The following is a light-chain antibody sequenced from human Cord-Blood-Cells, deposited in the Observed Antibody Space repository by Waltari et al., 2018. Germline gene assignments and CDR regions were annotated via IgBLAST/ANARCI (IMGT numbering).Light chain of an antibody. J-gene: IGKJ1*01. CDR1: QSVSSY. CDR3: QQRSNWPWT. CDR2: DAS. V-gene: IGKV3-11*01. Sequence: EIVLTQSPATLSLSPGERATLPCRASQSVSSYLAWYQEKPVQAPRPLIYDASNRATGNPARFSGSGSGTDFTLTISSLEPEDFAVYYCQQRSNWPWTFGQGTKVEIK.